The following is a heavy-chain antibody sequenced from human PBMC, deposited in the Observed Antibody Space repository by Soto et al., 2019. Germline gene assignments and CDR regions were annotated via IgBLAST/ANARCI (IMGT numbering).Heavy chain of an antibody. J-gene: IGHJ4*02. CDR2: INHRGTS. V-gene: IGHV4-34*01. D-gene: IGHD2-2*01. CDR3: ARVSCTATTCYADV. Sequence: SETLSLTCAVYGWSFSGPYWSWIPQPPGRGLEWIGEINHRGTSNYNPSLKSRATVSIDTSKNQFSLKLNSVTAADTAVYHCARVSCTATTCYADVWGQGALVTVSS. CDR1: GWSFSGPY.